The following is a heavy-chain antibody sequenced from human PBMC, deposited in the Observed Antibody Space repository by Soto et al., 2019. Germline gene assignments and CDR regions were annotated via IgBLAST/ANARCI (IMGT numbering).Heavy chain of an antibody. Sequence: QVQLVQSGAEVKKPGASVKVSCKASGYTFTSYGISWVRQAPGQGLEWMGWISAYNGNTNYAQKLQGRVTMTTDTXXSTGYLELRSLGSHATAVYYCARDHLTWVRGIPDYLGQGTLVTGAS. J-gene: IGHJ4*02. CDR3: ARDHLTWVRGIPDY. CDR1: GYTFTSYG. D-gene: IGHD3-10*01. V-gene: IGHV1-18*01. CDR2: ISAYNGNT.